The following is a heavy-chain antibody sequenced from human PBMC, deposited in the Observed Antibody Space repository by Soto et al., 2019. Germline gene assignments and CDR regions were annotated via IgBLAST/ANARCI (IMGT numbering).Heavy chain of an antibody. Sequence: GGSLRLSCAASGFTFSSYWMSWVRQAPGKGLEWVANIKQDGSEKYYVDSVKGRFTISRDNAKNSLYLQMNSLRAEDKAAYYCARVGSGSYFDYWGQGTLVTVSS. D-gene: IGHD1-26*01. CDR3: ARVGSGSYFDY. CDR2: IKQDGSEK. J-gene: IGHJ4*02. V-gene: IGHV3-7*03. CDR1: GFTFSSYW.